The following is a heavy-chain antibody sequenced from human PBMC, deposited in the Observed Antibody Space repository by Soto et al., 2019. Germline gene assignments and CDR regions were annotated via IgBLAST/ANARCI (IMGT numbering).Heavy chain of an antibody. V-gene: IGHV3-30*18. Sequence: GSLRLSCAASGFTFSSYGMHWVRQAPGKGLEWVAVISYDGSNKYYADSVKGRFTISRDNSKNTLYLQMNSLRAEDTAVYYCAKGPTWGAVPDLNSPVWSYYYYGMDVWGQGTTVTVSS. J-gene: IGHJ6*02. D-gene: IGHD1-26*01. CDR1: GFTFSSYG. CDR3: AKGPTWGAVPDLNSPVWSYYYYGMDV. CDR2: ISYDGSNK.